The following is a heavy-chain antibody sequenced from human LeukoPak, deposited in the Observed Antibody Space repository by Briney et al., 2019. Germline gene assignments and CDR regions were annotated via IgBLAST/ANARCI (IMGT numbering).Heavy chain of an antibody. CDR1: GFTFSSYA. CDR2: ISGSGGST. J-gene: IGHJ4*02. CDR3: AKFHTAMVQGLFDY. Sequence: GGSLRLSCAASGFTFSSYAISWVRQAPGKGLEWVSAISGSGGSTYYADSVKGRFTISRDNSKNTLYLQMNSLRAEDTAVYYCAKFHTAMVQGLFDYWGQGTLVTVSS. D-gene: IGHD5-18*01. V-gene: IGHV3-23*01.